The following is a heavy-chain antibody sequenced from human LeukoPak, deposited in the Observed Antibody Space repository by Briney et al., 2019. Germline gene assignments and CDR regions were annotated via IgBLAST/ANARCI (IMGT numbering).Heavy chain of an antibody. D-gene: IGHD3-22*01. CDR1: GFTFSSYS. CDR3: ARDSRYDSSGKFDY. V-gene: IGHV3-21*01. CDR2: ISSGSSYI. J-gene: IGHJ4*02. Sequence: GGSLRLSCAASGFTFSSYSMNWVRQAPGKGLEWVSSISSGSSYIYYADSVKGRFTISRDNAENSLYLQMNSLRAEDTAVYYCARDSRYDSSGKFDYWGQGTLVTVSS.